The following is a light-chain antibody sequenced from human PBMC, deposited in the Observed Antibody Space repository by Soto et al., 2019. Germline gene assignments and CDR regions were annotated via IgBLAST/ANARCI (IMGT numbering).Light chain of an antibody. CDR3: QKYDTSPYS. V-gene: IGKV3-20*01. Sequence: VLTQSPGTLSLSPGERATLFCRAGQSVDSGDLAWYQKKPGQAPRLLIYGASSRATGIPDRFSGSGSGTDFTLTISRLEPEDFAVYYCQKYDTSPYSFGQGTKLEIK. CDR1: QSVDSGD. J-gene: IGKJ2*03. CDR2: GAS.